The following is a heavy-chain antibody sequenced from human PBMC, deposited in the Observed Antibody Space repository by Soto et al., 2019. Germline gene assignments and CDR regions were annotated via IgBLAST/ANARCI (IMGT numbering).Heavy chain of an antibody. CDR1: GFTFSSFA. CDR2: ISGNGGST. D-gene: IGHD2-2*01. V-gene: IGHV3-23*01. J-gene: IGHJ4*02. CDR3: VKEPMHRRVSQYFAC. Sequence: PGGSLRLSCIASGFTFSSFAMSWVRQAPGKGLEWVSGISGNGGSTYYADSVKGRVTISRDNSKNTLYLQINSLGAEDTAVYYCVKEPMHRRVSQYFACWGQGTLVTVSS.